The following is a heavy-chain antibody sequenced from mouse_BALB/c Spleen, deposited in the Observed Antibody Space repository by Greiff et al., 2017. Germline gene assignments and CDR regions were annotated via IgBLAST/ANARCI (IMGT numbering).Heavy chain of an antibody. CDR1: GFTFSSYG. CDR3: ARYYYGSSYYFDY. CDR2: ISSGGSYT. V-gene: IGHV5-6*01. D-gene: IGHD1-1*01. J-gene: IGHJ2*01. Sequence: DVQLVESGGDLVKPGGSLKLSCAASGFTFSSYGMSWVRQTPDKRLEWVATISSGGSYTYYPDSVKGRFTISRDNAKNTLYLQMSSLKSEDTAMYYCARYYYGSSYYFDYWGQGTTLTVSS.